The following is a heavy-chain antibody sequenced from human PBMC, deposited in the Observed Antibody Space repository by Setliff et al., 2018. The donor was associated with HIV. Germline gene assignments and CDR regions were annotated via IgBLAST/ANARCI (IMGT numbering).Heavy chain of an antibody. CDR1: GGSISSTSYY. CDR2: ISSSAST. Sequence: SETLSLTCTVSGGSISSTSYYWGWIRQPPGTGLEWIGSISSSASTSYNPSLKGRVTISVDTSKNQFSLKLRSVTAADTAVYYCEVAGQWGQGTLVTVSS. CDR3: EVAGQ. D-gene: IGHD6-19*01. J-gene: IGHJ4*02. V-gene: IGHV4-39*07.